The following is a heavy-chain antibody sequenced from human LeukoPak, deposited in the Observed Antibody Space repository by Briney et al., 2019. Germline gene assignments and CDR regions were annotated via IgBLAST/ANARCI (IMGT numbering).Heavy chain of an antibody. V-gene: IGHV4-34*01. Sequence: SETLSLTCAVYGGSFSGYNWNWIRQPPGKGLEWIGEINHSGATKYNPSLKSRLTIAVDTSKNQFSLKLKSVSAADTAVYYCARGSPKHDSWGQGTLVIVSS. CDR2: INHSGAT. CDR3: ARGSPKHDS. J-gene: IGHJ5*01. CDR1: GGSFSGYN.